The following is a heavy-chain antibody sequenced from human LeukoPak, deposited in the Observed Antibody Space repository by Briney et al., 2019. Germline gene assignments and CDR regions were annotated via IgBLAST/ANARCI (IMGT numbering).Heavy chain of an antibody. D-gene: IGHD4-17*01. V-gene: IGHV3-74*01. CDR3: VDYGEH. CDR1: GFTFSSYW. CDR2: ISTDGRTT. Sequence: PGGSLRLSCAASGFTFSSYWMHWVRQAPGQGLVWVSRISTDGRTTTYADSVKGRFTISRDNSKNTLYLQMNSLRTEDTAVYYCVDYGEHWGQGILVTASS. J-gene: IGHJ1*01.